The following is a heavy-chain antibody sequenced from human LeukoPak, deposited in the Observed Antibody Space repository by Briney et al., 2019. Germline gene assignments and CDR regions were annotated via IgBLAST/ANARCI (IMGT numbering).Heavy chain of an antibody. D-gene: IGHD2-2*01. CDR2: IIPIFGTA. J-gene: IGHJ5*02. Sequence: SVKVSCKASGGTFSSYAISWVRQAPGQGLEWMGGIIPIFGTANYAQKFQGRVTITTDESTSTAYMELSSLRSEDTAVYYCAREQGSTSQRQILNWFDPWGQGTLVTVSS. CDR3: AREQGSTSQRQILNWFDP. CDR1: GGTFSSYA. V-gene: IGHV1-69*05.